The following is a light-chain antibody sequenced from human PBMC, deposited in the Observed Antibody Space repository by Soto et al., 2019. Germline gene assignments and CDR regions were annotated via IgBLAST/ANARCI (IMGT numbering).Light chain of an antibody. CDR3: QQYDDWPPA. V-gene: IGKV3-15*01. CDR2: GAS. CDR1: QSVSNN. Sequence: EIVLTQSPGTLSLSPGERATLSCRASQSVSNNYLAWYQQKPGQAPRLLIYGASTRATGTPARFRGSGSGTEFTLTIDSLQSEDFAVYHCQQYDDWPPAFGGGTKVDIK. J-gene: IGKJ4*01.